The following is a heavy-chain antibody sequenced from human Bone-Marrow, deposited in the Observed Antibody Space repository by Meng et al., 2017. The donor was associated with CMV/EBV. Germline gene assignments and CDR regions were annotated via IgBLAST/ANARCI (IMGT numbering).Heavy chain of an antibody. J-gene: IGHJ5*02. CDR1: GDSISSSSYY. CDR2: FYYSGST. V-gene: IGHV4-39*01. Sequence: SETLSLTCTVSGDSISSSSYYWGWIRQPPGKGLEWIGSFYYSGSTYYNPSLKSRVTISVDTSKNQFSLKLSSVTAADTAVYYCARHAPMIVVVITLEWFDPWGQGTLVTVSS. CDR3: ARHAPMIVVVITLEWFDP. D-gene: IGHD3-22*01.